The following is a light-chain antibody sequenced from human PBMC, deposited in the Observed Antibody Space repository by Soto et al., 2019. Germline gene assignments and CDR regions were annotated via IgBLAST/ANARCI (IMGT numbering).Light chain of an antibody. V-gene: IGKV1-5*01. Sequence: DIQMTQSPSTLSASVGDTVTVTCRASQSISSWLAWYQQKPGKAPKLLIYNASSLESGVPSRFSGSGSGTEFTLTISSLQPDYFATYYCQQYNSYSPWTFGQGTKVDIK. CDR1: QSISSW. J-gene: IGKJ1*01. CDR3: QQYNSYSPWT. CDR2: NAS.